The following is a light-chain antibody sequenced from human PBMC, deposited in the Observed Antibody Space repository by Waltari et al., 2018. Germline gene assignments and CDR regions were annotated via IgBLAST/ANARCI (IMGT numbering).Light chain of an antibody. J-gene: IGKJ4*01. CDR2: GAS. Sequence: ERVMTQSPATLSVSPGERATLSCRASQSVSSNLAWYQQKPGQPPGLLIYGASTRATGIPARFSGSGSGTEFTLTISSLQSEDFAVYYCQQYANWPLTFGGGTKVEIK. CDR3: QQYANWPLT. V-gene: IGKV3-15*01. CDR1: QSVSSN.